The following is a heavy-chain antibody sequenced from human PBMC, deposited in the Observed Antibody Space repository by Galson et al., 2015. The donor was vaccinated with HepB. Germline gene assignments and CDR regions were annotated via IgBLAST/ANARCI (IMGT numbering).Heavy chain of an antibody. Sequence: SVKVSCKASGYTFINFNMHWVRQAPGQRLEWMGLINTGNGNTKYSQKFQGRVTMTTDTSTTTAYMELRSLRSDDTAVYYCARGALVVAVGATQNNWFDPWGRGTLVTVSS. J-gene: IGHJ5*02. CDR3: ARGALVVAVGATQNNWFDP. CDR2: INTGNGNT. V-gene: IGHV1-3*04. D-gene: IGHD2-15*01. CDR1: GYTFINFN.